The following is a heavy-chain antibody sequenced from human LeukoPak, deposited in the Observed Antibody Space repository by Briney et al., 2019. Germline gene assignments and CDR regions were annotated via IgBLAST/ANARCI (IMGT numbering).Heavy chain of an antibody. D-gene: IGHD2-2*01. CDR3: ARPEYCSSTACYDFKF. Sequence: GGSLRLSCAASGFTFSSYSMNWVRQAPGKGLEWVSSISASSNYLYYADSVRGRFTISRDNAKNSLFLQMNSLSAEDTAVYYCARPEYCSSTACYDFKFWGQGTLVTVSS. CDR2: ISASSNYL. V-gene: IGHV3-21*01. CDR1: GFTFSSYS. J-gene: IGHJ4*02.